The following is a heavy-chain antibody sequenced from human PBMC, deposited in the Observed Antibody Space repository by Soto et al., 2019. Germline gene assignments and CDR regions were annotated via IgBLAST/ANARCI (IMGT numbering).Heavy chain of an antibody. CDR1: GFTFSSYA. CDR2: ISYDGSNK. D-gene: IGHD2-8*01. Sequence: GGSLRLSCAASGFTFSSYAMHWVRQAPGKGLEWVAVISYDGSNKYYADSVKGRFTISRDNSKNTLYLQMNSLRAEDTAVYYCARNGADCTNGVCYPGRDAFDIWGQGTMVTVSS. CDR3: ARNGADCTNGVCYPGRDAFDI. V-gene: IGHV3-30-3*01. J-gene: IGHJ3*02.